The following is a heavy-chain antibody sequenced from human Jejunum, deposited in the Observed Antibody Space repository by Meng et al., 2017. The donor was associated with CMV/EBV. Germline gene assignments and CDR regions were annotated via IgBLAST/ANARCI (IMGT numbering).Heavy chain of an antibody. CDR2: IMTVLGTT. D-gene: IGHD2-8*02. Sequence: SGKASGGTFSSYNRSWGRQAPGQGLEWVGRIMTVLGTTYYAEKFRGRVTITADKSTSTVYMEINSLTSEDTAVYFCARDAGPSTDWGQGTLVTVSS. V-gene: IGHV1-69*08. CDR3: ARDAGPSTD. J-gene: IGHJ4*02. CDR1: GGTFSSYN.